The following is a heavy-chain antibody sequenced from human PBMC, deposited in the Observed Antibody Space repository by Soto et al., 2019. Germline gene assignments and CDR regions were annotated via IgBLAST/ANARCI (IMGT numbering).Heavy chain of an antibody. CDR3: ARDPLWGTAMVLWYFDL. Sequence: GGSLRLSCAASGFTFNNYAMHWVRQAPGKGLEWVALISYDGSNKYYADSVKGRFTISRDNSKNTLYLQMNSLRAEDTAVYYCARDPLWGTAMVLWYFDLWGRGTLVTVSS. J-gene: IGHJ2*01. CDR1: GFTFNNYA. CDR2: ISYDGSNK. V-gene: IGHV3-30-3*01. D-gene: IGHD5-18*01.